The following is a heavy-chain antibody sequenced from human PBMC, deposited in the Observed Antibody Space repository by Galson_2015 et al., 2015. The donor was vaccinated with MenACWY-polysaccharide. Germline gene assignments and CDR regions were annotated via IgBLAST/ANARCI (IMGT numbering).Heavy chain of an antibody. V-gene: IGHV3-23*01. Sequence: SLRLSCAGSGFTFGNHPMNWVRQAPGKGLEWVSVSLDSGRGTYYADSVKGRFSISRDISKNTLYLQMNSLRVDDTAIYYCVKGLGYCPRASCYEDYWCQGTLVTVSS. CDR3: VKGLGYCPRASCYEDY. CDR1: GFTFGNHP. CDR2: SLDSGRGT. D-gene: IGHD2-2*01. J-gene: IGHJ4*02.